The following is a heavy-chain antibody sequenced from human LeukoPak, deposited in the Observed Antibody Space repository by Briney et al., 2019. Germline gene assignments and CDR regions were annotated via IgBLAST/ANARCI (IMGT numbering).Heavy chain of an antibody. CDR3: ARILLPAAIWYFDY. Sequence: GEALKISCKGSGYRFTSYWSGWGRRMRGKGLEWMGIIYPGDSDTRDSPSFEGQVTISAAKSISTAYLQWSSLKASDTAMYYCARILLPAAIWYFDYWGQGTLVTVSS. D-gene: IGHD2-2*01. V-gene: IGHV5-51*01. CDR2: IYPGDSDT. CDR1: GYRFTSYW. J-gene: IGHJ4*02.